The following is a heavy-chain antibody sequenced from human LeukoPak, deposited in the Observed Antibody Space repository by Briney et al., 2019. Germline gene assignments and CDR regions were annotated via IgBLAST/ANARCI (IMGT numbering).Heavy chain of an antibody. CDR2: IYSSGNT. CDR1: GLTVSSNY. V-gene: IGHV3-53*01. D-gene: IGHD2-15*01. Sequence: PGGSLRLSCAASGLTVSSNYFNWVRQAPGKGLEWVSIIYSSGNTYYADSVKGRFIISRDNSRNTLYLQMTSLRLEDTAVYYCARERRYCSGVNCYSGLDYSGQGTRVTVSS. J-gene: IGHJ4*02. CDR3: ARERRYCSGVNCYSGLDY.